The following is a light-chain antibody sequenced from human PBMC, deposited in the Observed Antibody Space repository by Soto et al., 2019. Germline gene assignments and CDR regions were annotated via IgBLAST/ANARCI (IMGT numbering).Light chain of an antibody. CDR3: QQYYSYPLT. V-gene: IGKV1-8*01. CDR2: AAS. CDR1: QGISSY. J-gene: IGKJ5*01. Sequence: ASRMTQSPSSLSASTGDRVTITCRASQGISSYLAWYQQKPGKAPKLLIYAASTLQSGVPSRFSGSGSGTDFTLTISCLQSEDFATYYCQQYYSYPLTFGQGTRLEIK.